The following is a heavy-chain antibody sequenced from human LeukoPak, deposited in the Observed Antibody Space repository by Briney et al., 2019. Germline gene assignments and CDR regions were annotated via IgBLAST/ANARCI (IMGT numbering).Heavy chain of an antibody. CDR3: AKDSDRFYSSGWYYTY. CDR1: GFTVSSNY. CDR2: ISWNSGSI. D-gene: IGHD6-19*01. V-gene: IGHV3-9*01. J-gene: IGHJ4*02. Sequence: GGSLRLSCAASGFTVSSNYMSWVRQAPGKGLEWVSGISWNSGSIGYADSVKGRFTISRDNAKNSLYLQMNSLRAEDTALYYCAKDSDRFYSSGWYYTYWGQGTLVTVSS.